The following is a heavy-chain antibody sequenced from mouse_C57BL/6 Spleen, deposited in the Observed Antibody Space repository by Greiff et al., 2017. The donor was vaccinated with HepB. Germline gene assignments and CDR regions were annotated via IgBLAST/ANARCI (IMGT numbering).Heavy chain of an antibody. Sequence: EVMLVESGGGLVQPGGSLSLSCAASGFTFTDYYMSWVRQPPGKALEWLGFIRNKANGYTTEYSASVKGRFTISRDNSQSILYLQMNALRAEDSATYYCARYSNYPYYAMDYWGQGTSVTVAS. CDR1: GFTFTDYY. J-gene: IGHJ4*01. CDR3: ARYSNYPYYAMDY. D-gene: IGHD2-1*01. V-gene: IGHV7-3*01. CDR2: IRNKANGYTT.